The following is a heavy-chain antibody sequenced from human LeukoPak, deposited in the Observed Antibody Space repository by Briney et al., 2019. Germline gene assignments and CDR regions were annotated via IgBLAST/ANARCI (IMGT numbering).Heavy chain of an antibody. J-gene: IGHJ4*02. CDR1: GYTFTGYY. V-gene: IGHV1-2*02. CDR3: ASSLTTVVLLDY. CDR2: ISAYNGNT. Sequence: GASVKVSCKASGYTFTGYYMHWVRQAPGQGLEWMGWISAYNGNTNYAQKLQGRVTMTRDTSISTAYMELSRLRSDDTAVYYCASSLTTVVLLDYWGQGTLVTVSS. D-gene: IGHD4-23*01.